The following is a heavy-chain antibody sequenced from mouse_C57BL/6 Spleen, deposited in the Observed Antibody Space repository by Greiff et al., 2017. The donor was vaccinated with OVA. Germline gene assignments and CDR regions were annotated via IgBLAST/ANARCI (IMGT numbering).Heavy chain of an antibody. CDR3: ASQEAWLAY. V-gene: IGHV5-6*02. Sequence: KLVESGGDLVKPGGSLKLSCAASGFTFSSYGMSWVRQTPDKRLEWVATISSGGSYTYYPDSVKGRFTISRDNAKNTLYLQMSSLKSEDTDMYYCASQEAWLAYWGQGTLVTVSA. J-gene: IGHJ3*01. D-gene: IGHD3-2*02. CDR2: ISSGGSYT. CDR1: GFTFSSYG.